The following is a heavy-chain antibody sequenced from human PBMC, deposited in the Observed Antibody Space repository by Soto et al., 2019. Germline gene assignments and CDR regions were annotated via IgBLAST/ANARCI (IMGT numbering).Heavy chain of an antibody. J-gene: IGHJ4*02. D-gene: IGHD3-22*01. Sequence: PSETRSLTCAVYGGSFSCYYWSWIRQPPGKGLEWIGEINHSGSTNHNPSLKSRVTISVDTSKNQFSLKLSSVTAADTAVYYCARGLYYYDSSGYASFGYWGQGTRVTVS. CDR2: INHSGST. CDR1: GGSFSCYY. CDR3: ARGLYYYDSSGYASFGY. V-gene: IGHV4-34*01.